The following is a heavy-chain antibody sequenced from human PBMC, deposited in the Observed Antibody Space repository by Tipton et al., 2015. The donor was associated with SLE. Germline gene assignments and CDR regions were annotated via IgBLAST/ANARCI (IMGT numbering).Heavy chain of an antibody. D-gene: IGHD6-19*01. V-gene: IGHV4-61*09. CDR3: ARGIAVAGAFDI. Sequence: TLSLTCTVSGGSISSGSYYWSWIRQPAGKGLEWIGYIYTSGSTNYNPSLKSRVTISVDTSKNQFSLKLSSVTAADTAVYYCARGIAVAGAFDIWGQGTMVTVSS. CDR1: GGSISSGSYY. CDR2: IYTSGST. J-gene: IGHJ3*02.